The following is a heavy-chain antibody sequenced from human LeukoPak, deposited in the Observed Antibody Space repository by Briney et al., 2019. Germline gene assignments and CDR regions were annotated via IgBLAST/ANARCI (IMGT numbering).Heavy chain of an antibody. CDR2: ISGSGGST. D-gene: IGHD6-13*01. V-gene: IGHV3-23*01. Sequence: PGGSLRLSCAASGFTFSNYAMSWVRQAPGKGLEWVSAISGSGGSTYYADSVKGRFTISRDNSKNTLYLQMNSLRAEDTAVYYCAKSSSSWYYYFDYWGQGTLVTVSS. CDR3: AKSSSSWYYYFDY. J-gene: IGHJ4*02. CDR1: GFTFSNYA.